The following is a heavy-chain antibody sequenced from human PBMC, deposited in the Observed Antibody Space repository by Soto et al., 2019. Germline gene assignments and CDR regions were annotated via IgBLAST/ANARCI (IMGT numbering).Heavy chain of an antibody. V-gene: IGHV3-30-3*01. CDR2: ISYDGSNK. CDR3: ARERNDAGLFAFDI. Sequence: QVQLVESGGGVVQPGRSLRLSCAASGFTFSSYAMHWVRQAPGKGLEWVAVISYDGSNKYYADSVKGRFTISRDNSKNTLYLQMNSLRAEDTAVYYCARERNDAGLFAFDIWGQGTMVTVSS. D-gene: IGHD2-2*01. J-gene: IGHJ3*02. CDR1: GFTFSSYA.